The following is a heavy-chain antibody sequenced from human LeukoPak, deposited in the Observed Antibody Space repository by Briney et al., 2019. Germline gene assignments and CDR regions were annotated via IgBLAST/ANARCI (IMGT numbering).Heavy chain of an antibody. Sequence: ASVKVSCKASGYTFTGYYMHWVRQSPGQGLEWMGWINSNSGGVHYAQNFQGRVTMTRDTSISTAYMDLTRLRYDDTAVYFCARYLAAPYDAFDIWGQGTMVTVSS. V-gene: IGHV1-2*02. D-gene: IGHD2-15*01. J-gene: IGHJ3*02. CDR1: GYTFTGYY. CDR2: INSNSGGV. CDR3: ARYLAAPYDAFDI.